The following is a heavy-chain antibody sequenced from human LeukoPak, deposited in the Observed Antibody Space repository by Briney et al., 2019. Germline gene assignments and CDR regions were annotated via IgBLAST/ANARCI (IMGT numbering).Heavy chain of an antibody. CDR3: ARELQLWSRYYYYYMDV. Sequence: SETLSLTCTVSGGSISSGSYYWSWIRQPAGKGLEWIGRIYTSGSTNYNPALKSRVTISVDPSKNQFSLKLSSVTAADTAVYYCARELQLWSRYYYYYMDVWGKGTTVTASS. J-gene: IGHJ6*03. V-gene: IGHV4-61*02. CDR1: GGSISSGSYY. CDR2: IYTSGST. D-gene: IGHD5-18*01.